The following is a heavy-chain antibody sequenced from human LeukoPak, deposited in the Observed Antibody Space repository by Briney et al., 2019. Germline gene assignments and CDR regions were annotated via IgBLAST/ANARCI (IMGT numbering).Heavy chain of an antibody. Sequence: GGSLRLSCAASGFTFSSYAMHWVRQAPGKGLEWVAVISYDGSNKYYADSVKGRFTISRDNSKNTLYLQMNSLRAEDTAVYYCARESVSYYVSDYWGQGTLVTVSS. CDR1: GFTFSSYA. J-gene: IGHJ4*02. CDR2: ISYDGSNK. V-gene: IGHV3-30-3*01. D-gene: IGHD1-26*01. CDR3: ARESVSYYVSDY.